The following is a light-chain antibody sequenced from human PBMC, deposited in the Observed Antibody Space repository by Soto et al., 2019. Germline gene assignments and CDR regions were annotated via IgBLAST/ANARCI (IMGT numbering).Light chain of an antibody. Sequence: IVLTQSPATLSLCPGERATLSCRASQSVSNYLAWYQQKPGQAPRLLIYDASNRATGIPARFSGSGSGTDFTLSISSLEPEDFTVYYCQQRSNWPRLTFGGGTKVEIK. CDR3: QQRSNWPRLT. V-gene: IGKV3-11*01. CDR1: QSVSNY. J-gene: IGKJ4*01. CDR2: DAS.